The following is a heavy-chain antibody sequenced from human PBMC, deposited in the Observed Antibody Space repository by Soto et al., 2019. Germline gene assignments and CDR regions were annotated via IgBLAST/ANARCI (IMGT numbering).Heavy chain of an antibody. V-gene: IGHV2-5*02. CDR2: IYWDDDK. CDR1: GFSLSTGGVG. J-gene: IGHJ6*02. D-gene: IGHD2-21*02. Sequence: QITLKESGPTLVKPTQTLTLTCTFSGFSLSTGGVGVGWIRQPPGKALEWLALIYWDDDKRYSPSLKSRFTVTKDTSKNQVVLTMPNLDPVDTATYYCVHSPCGGDCLRSYSSHYYYGMDVWGQGTTVTVFS. CDR3: VHSPCGGDCLRSYSSHYYYGMDV.